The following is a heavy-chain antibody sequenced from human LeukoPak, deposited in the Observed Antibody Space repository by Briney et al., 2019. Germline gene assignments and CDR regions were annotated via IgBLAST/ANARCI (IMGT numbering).Heavy chain of an antibody. CDR2: IYSGGST. Sequence: GGSLRLSCAASGFIVSGTYMSWVRQAPGKGLEWVSVIYSGGSTYYVDSVKGRFTISRDNYKNTLYLQMNSLRSEDTAVYYCAIGDIGWLQLNSWGQGTLVTVSS. J-gene: IGHJ4*02. V-gene: IGHV3-53*01. CDR3: AIGDIGWLQLNS. CDR1: GFIVSGTY. D-gene: IGHD5-24*01.